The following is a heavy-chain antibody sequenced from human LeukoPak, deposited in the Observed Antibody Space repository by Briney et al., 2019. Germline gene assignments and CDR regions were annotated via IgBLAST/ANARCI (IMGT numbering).Heavy chain of an antibody. CDR2: FDPQTGGA. Sequence: ASVKVSCKASGYTFTVKFLHWLRQAPGQGLEWMGGFDPQTGGAVYSPNFRGRVTVTRDTSVSTPYMVLSRLTSDDSAVYYCAIVNCSGASGCSKAFDYWGPGTLVTVSS. J-gene: IGHJ4*02. D-gene: IGHD3-22*01. V-gene: IGHV1-2*02. CDR1: GYTFTVKF. CDR3: AIVNCSGASGCSKAFDY.